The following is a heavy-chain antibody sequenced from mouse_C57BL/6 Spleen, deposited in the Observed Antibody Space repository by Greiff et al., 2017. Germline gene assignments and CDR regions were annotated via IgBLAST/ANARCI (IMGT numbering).Heavy chain of an antibody. CDR2: IHPNSGST. D-gene: IGHD2-5*01. J-gene: IGHJ2*01. Sequence: VQLQQSGAELVKPGASVKLSCKASGYTFTSYWMHWVKQRPGQGLEWIGMIHPNSGSTNYNEKFKSKATLTVDKSSSTAYMQLSSLTSEDSAVYYCAREGGYSNYEGYYFDYWGQGTTLTVSS. V-gene: IGHV1-64*01. CDR1: GYTFTSYW. CDR3: AREGGYSNYEGYYFDY.